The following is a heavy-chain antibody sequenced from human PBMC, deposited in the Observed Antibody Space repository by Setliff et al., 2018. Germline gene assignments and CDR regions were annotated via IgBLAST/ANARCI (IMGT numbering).Heavy chain of an antibody. V-gene: IGHV3-33*01. CDR1: GFTFSNYG. D-gene: IGHD3-3*01. CDR2: IWNDGSSK. CDR3: ARGPTIFGAIYYMDV. J-gene: IGHJ6*03. Sequence: PGGSLRLSCVASGFTFSNYGMHWVRQAPGKGLEWVALIWNDGSSKFYGDSGKGRFTISRDNAKKTLYLQMNSLRAEDTAVYCCARGPTIFGAIYYMDVWGKGTTVTVSS.